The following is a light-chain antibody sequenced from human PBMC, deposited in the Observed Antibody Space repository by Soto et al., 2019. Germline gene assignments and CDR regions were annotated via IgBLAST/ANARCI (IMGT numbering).Light chain of an antibody. CDR3: TSYTTSSTYV. CDR2: DVS. J-gene: IGLJ1*01. V-gene: IGLV2-14*01. CDR1: SSDVGGYNY. Sequence: QSVLTQPASGSGSPGESINISCTGTSSDVGGYNYVSWYQQHPGKAPKLMISDVSNRPSGVSNRFSGSKSGNTASLTISGLQTEHEADYYCTSYTTSSTYVFGTGTKVPV.